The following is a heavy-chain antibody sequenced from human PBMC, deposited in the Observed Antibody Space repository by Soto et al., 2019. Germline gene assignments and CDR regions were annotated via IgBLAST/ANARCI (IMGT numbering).Heavy chain of an antibody. V-gene: IGHV3-11*05. CDR2: ISVSSTYA. CDR3: ARGVRYYSSEKPANFDY. CDR1: GFTFSDYY. Sequence: QVQLLESGGGLVKPGGSLRLSCAASGFTFSDYYMRWIRQAPGKGLECVAYISVSSTYANYGDSVEGRFTISRDNAENSLFLQMNSLRADDTAVYYCARGVRYYSSEKPANFDYWGQGALVTVSS. D-gene: IGHD2-21*01. J-gene: IGHJ4*02.